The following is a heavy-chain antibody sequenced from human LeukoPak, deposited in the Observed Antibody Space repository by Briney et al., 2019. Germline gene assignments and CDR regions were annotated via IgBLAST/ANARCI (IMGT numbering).Heavy chain of an antibody. CDR1: GLTFSSYW. Sequence: GGSLRLSCAASGLTFSSYWMSWVRQAPGKGLEWVANIKQDGSEKYYVDSVKGRFTISRDNAKNSLYLQMNSLRAEDTAVYYCARVIFPVERRCRHWGQGTLVTVSS. V-gene: IGHV3-7*01. J-gene: IGHJ4*02. CDR3: ARVIFPVERRCRH. D-gene: IGHD1-1*01. CDR2: IKQDGSEK.